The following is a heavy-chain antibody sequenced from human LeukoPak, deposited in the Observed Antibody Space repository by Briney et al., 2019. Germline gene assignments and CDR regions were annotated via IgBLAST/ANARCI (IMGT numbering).Heavy chain of an antibody. CDR3: ARDASRIAARPPNYYYYYMDV. CDR2: IYYSGST. Sequence: SETLSLTCTVPGGSISSGSYYWSWIRQPPGKGLEWIGYIYYSGSTNYNPSLKSRVTISVDTSKNQFSLKLSSVTAADTAVYYCARDASRIAARPPNYYYYYMDVWGKGTTVTVSS. D-gene: IGHD6-6*01. J-gene: IGHJ6*03. CDR1: GGSISSGSYY. V-gene: IGHV4-61*01.